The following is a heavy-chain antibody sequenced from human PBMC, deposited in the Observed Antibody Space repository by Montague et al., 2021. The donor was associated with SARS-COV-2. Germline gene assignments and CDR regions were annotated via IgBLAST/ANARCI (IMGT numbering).Heavy chain of an antibody. D-gene: IGHD6-6*01. CDR1: GFSLSTSGMC. CDR3: ARTSIAEAGAASDI. J-gene: IGHJ3*02. Sequence: PALVKPTQTLTLTCTFSGFSLSTSGMCLTWIRQPPGKALEWLARIDWDDDKYYSTSLKTRLTISKDTSKNQVVLSMTNMDPVDTATYYCARTSIAEAGAASDIWGQGTKVTVSS. V-gene: IGHV2-70*11. CDR2: IDWDDDK.